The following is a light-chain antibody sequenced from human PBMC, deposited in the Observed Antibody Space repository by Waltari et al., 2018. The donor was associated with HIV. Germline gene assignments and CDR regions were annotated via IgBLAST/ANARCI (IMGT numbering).Light chain of an antibody. CDR3: AAWDDSLNGHLV. CDR1: SSNIGTNH. V-gene: IGLV1-44*01. J-gene: IGLJ2*01. CDR2: PTT. Sequence: QSVLTQPPSASGTPGQRVTISCSGGSSNIGTNHVFWYQHLPGTAPKVLIYPTTQRPSGVPGRFSGSKSGTSAYLAISGLQSEDEADYYCAAWDDSLNGHLVFGGGTKLTVL.